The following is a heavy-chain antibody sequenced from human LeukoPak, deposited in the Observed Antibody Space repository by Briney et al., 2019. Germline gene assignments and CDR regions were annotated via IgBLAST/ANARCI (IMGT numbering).Heavy chain of an antibody. D-gene: IGHD2-8*01. J-gene: IGHJ6*03. Sequence: RSSETLSLTCAVSGGSISRSNWWSWVRQPPGKGLEWIGEIYHSGSTNYNPSLKSRVTISVDTSKNQFSLILSSVTAADTAVYYCARQSVMVDIYYHYFYMDVWGKGTTVTISS. CDR3: ARQSVMVDIYYHYFYMDV. CDR2: IYHSGST. V-gene: IGHV4-4*02. CDR1: GGSISRSNW.